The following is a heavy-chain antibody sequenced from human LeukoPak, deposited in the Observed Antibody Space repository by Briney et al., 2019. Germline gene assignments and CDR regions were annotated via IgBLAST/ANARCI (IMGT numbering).Heavy chain of an antibody. CDR3: ARLSPTVTQFDY. V-gene: IGHV5-51*01. CDR1: GCSFASYW. D-gene: IGHD5-12*01. CDR2: IYPGDSDT. Sequence: GGSLQISCKGSGCSFASYWIGWVRQMPGKGLEWMGIIYPGDSDTRYSPSFQGQVPISADKSISTAYLQWSSLKASDTAMYYCARLSPTVTQFDYWGQGTLVTVSS. J-gene: IGHJ4*02.